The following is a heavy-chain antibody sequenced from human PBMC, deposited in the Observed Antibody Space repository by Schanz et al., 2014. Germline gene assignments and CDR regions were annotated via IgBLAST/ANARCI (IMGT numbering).Heavy chain of an antibody. Sequence: VQLLESGGGLFKPGGSLRLSCAGSGFTFADYYMTWIRQAPGKGLEWISYVSSYDTTVSYADSVKGRFTISRDNAKNSVYLQMNSLGVEATAVYYCARYGFRKFGVVYGLAVWGQGTKVTVS. CDR2: VSSYDTTV. D-gene: IGHD3-3*01. CDR1: GFTFADYY. J-gene: IGHJ6*02. CDR3: ARYGFRKFGVVYGLAV. V-gene: IGHV3-11*01.